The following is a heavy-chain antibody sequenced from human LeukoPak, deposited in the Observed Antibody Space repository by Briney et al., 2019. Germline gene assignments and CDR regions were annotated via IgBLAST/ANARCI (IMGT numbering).Heavy chain of an antibody. J-gene: IGHJ3*02. V-gene: IGHV3-48*02. CDR3: ARDPPGYSSSWYGTFDI. CDR2: ISSSSSTI. Sequence: PGGSLRLSCAASGFTFNTYSMNWVRQAPGKGLEWISYISSSSSTIFYAESVKGRFTISRDNAKKSLYLQMNSLRDEDTAVYYCARDPPGYSSSWYGTFDIWGQGTMVTVSS. CDR1: GFTFNTYS. D-gene: IGHD6-13*01.